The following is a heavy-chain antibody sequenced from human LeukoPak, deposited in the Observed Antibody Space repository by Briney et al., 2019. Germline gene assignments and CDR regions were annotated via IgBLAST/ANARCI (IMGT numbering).Heavy chain of an antibody. Sequence: GGSLRLSCTASGFTFSSYSMNWVRQAPGKRLEWVSYISTSSTTIYYADSVKGRFTISRDNVKNSLYLQMNSLRAEDTAVYYCARWTDSGYDLSFDRWGQGTLVTVSS. V-gene: IGHV3-48*04. D-gene: IGHD5-12*01. CDR1: GFTFSSYS. CDR3: ARWTDSGYDLSFDR. J-gene: IGHJ4*02. CDR2: ISTSSTTI.